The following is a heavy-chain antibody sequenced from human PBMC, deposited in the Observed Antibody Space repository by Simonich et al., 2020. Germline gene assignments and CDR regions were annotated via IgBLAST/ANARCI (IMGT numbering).Heavy chain of an antibody. CDR2: INPNSGGT. J-gene: IGHJ3*02. CDR1: GYTFPGYY. V-gene: IGHV1-2*02. CDR3: ARVRFEAFDI. Sequence: QVQLVQSGAEVKKPGASVKVSCKASGYTFPGYYMHWVRQAPGQGLEWKGWINPNSGGTNYAQKLQGRVTMTRDTSISTAYMELSRLRSDDTAVYYCARVRFEAFDIWGQGTMVTVSS.